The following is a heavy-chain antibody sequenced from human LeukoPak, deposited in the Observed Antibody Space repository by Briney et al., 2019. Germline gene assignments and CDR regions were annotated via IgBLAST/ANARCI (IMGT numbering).Heavy chain of an antibody. CDR3: ARDPPYCGGDCYADY. D-gene: IGHD2-21*01. V-gene: IGHV1-2*02. Sequence: ASVKVSCKASGYTFTGYYMHWVRQAPGQGLEWMGWINPNSGGTNYAQKFQGRVTMTRDTSISTAYMELSRLRSDDTAVYYCARDPPYCGGDCYADYRGQGTLVTVSS. J-gene: IGHJ4*02. CDR1: GYTFTGYY. CDR2: INPNSGGT.